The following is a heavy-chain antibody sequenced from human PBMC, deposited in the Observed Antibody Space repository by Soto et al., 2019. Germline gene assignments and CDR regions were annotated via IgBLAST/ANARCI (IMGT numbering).Heavy chain of an antibody. D-gene: IGHD6-13*01. CDR2: ISHTDRLT. V-gene: IGHV3-48*03. CDR3: ARDTGRASADL. J-gene: IGHJ5*02. CDR1: GFTFSYYE. Sequence: EVQLAESGGDLVQPGGSLRLSCVGSGFTFSYYEMNWVRQAPGKGLERVAFISHTDRLTHYPDSVKGRFTISRDNAQNSLYLEMTSLRVEDTGVYSCARDTGRASADLWGQGTLVTVSS.